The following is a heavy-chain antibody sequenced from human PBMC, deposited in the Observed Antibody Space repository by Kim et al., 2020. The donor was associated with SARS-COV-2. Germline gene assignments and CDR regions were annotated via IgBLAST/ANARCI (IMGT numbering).Heavy chain of an antibody. CDR1: GFTFDDYT. CDR2: ISWDGGST. V-gene: IGHV3-43*01. Sequence: GGSLRLSCAASGFTFDDYTMHWVRQAPGKGLEWVSLISWDGGSTYYADSVKGRCTISRDNSKNSLYLQMNSLRTEDTALYYCAKGDGWSSWSPGNEYFQHWGQGTLVTVSS. D-gene: IGHD6-13*01. J-gene: IGHJ1*01. CDR3: AKGDGWSSWSPGNEYFQH.